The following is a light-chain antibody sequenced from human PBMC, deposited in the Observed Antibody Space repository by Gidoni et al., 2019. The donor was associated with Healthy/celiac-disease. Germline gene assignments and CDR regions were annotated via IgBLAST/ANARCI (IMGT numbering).Light chain of an antibody. CDR1: RPNIGAGYD. CDR2: GTS. Sequence: QSVLTQPPSVSAAPGQRVTISCTGSRPNIGAGYDVHWYKQLPGTAPKLLIYGTSNRPSGVPDRFSGSKSGTSASLAITGLQAEDEADYYCQSYDSSLSGVVFGGGTKLTVL. V-gene: IGLV1-40*01. J-gene: IGLJ2*01. CDR3: QSYDSSLSGVV.